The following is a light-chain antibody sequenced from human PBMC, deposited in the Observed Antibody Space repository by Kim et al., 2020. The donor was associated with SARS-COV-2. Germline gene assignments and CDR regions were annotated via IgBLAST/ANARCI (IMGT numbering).Light chain of an antibody. CDR1: ALSKQY. CDR2: KDN. J-gene: IGLJ2*01. V-gene: IGLV3-25*03. Sequence: SYELTQPPSVSVSPGQTARITCSGDALSKQYASWYQQKPGQAPVLVIHKDNERPSGIPERFSGSSSGTTVTLTISGVQAEDEADYYCQSADSSGPLVFGGGTKLTVL. CDR3: QSADSSGPLV.